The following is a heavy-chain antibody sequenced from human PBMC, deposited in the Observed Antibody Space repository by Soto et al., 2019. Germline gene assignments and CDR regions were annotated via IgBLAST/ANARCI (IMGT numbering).Heavy chain of an antibody. D-gene: IGHD2-8*01. V-gene: IGHV4-31*03. Sequence: TVSGGLLSSGDFFGRWIRLRTGKGLEWLGYIYYSGNTYYNPSLKGRVSMSVDTAENQFSLKLSSVADADTAGYDCARGVSGVAGWVAPWGQ. CDR1: GGLLSSGDFF. CDR2: IYYSGNT. CDR3: ARGVSGVAGWVAP. J-gene: IGHJ5*02.